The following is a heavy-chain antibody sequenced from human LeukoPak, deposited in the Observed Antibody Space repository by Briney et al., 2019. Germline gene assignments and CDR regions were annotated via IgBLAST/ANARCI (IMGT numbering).Heavy chain of an antibody. CDR1: GGSISSGGYY. J-gene: IGHJ4*02. V-gene: IGHV4-31*03. CDR3: ARDRDSTNYFDY. Sequence: SQTLSLTCTVSGGSISSGGYYWSWIRQXXGKGLEWIGSIYYSGTTYYNPSLKSRVTISVDTSKNQFSLKLSSVTAADTAVYYCARDRDSTNYFDYWGQGTLVTVSS. CDR2: IYYSGTT. D-gene: IGHD2/OR15-2a*01.